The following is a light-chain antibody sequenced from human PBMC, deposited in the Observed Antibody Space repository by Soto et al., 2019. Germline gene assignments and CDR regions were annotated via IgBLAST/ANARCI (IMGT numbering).Light chain of an antibody. Sequence: DIQMTQSPSTLSASVGDRVTITCRASQTISNWLAWYQQKPGKPPRLLIYDASTLESGVPSRFSGSASGTEFTLTISSLQPDDFATYYCQQHTFGQGTKLEIK. CDR1: QTISNW. V-gene: IGKV1-5*01. J-gene: IGKJ2*01. CDR2: DAS. CDR3: QQHT.